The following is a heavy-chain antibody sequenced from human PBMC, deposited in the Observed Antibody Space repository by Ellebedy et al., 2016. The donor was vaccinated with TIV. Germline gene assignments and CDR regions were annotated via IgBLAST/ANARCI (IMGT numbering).Heavy chain of an antibody. V-gene: IGHV3-30*02. CDR1: GFTFSSYG. Sequence: GESLKISCAASGFTFSSYGMHWVRQAPGKGLEWVSFIRYDGIIKYYADSVKGRFIISRDNSKNTLYLQVNNLRAEDTAVYYCAKVIILGAAGFYYGMDVWGQGTTVTVSS. CDR3: AKVIILGAAGFYYGMDV. J-gene: IGHJ6*02. CDR2: IRYDGIIK. D-gene: IGHD6-13*01.